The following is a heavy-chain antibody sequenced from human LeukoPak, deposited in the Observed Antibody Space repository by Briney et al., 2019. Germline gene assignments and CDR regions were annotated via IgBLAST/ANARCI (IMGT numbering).Heavy chain of an antibody. J-gene: IGHJ4*02. V-gene: IGHV3-23*01. D-gene: IGHD4-17*01. Sequence: GGSLRLSCAASGFTVSSTYMGWVRQAPGKGLEWVSYLSGSSGSTYYADSVKGRFTSSRDNSKNTMYLQMNSLRAEDTAVYYCAKGFYGDYLDYWGQGTLVTVSS. CDR2: LSGSSGST. CDR3: AKGFYGDYLDY. CDR1: GFTVSSTY.